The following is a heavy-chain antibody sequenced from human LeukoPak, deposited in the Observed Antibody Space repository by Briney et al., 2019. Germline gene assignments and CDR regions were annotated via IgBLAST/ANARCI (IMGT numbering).Heavy chain of an antibody. CDR2: IHHSGSA. CDR3: ARASDYDILTGSHFDY. J-gene: IGHJ4*02. V-gene: IGHV4-34*01. D-gene: IGHD3-9*01. CDR1: GGSLSGYY. Sequence: PSETLSLTCGVYGGSLSGYYWSWIRQSPGKGLEWIGQIHHSGSANYNPSLRSRVTISVDTSKNQFSLKLSSVTAAYTAVYYCARASDYDILTGSHFDYWGQGTLVTVSS.